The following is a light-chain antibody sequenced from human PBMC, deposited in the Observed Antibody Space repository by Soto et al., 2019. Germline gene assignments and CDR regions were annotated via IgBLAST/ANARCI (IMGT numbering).Light chain of an antibody. V-gene: IGKV1-39*01. CDR3: QQSYSTPPT. Sequence: DIQMTQSPSSLSASVGDRVTITCRASQSISSYLNWYQQKPGKAPKLLIYAASSLQSGVPSRFSGSGSGTDFTLTISSLQPEDFATYYCQQSYSTPPTFVQGTKREVK. CDR1: QSISSY. J-gene: IGKJ2*01. CDR2: AAS.